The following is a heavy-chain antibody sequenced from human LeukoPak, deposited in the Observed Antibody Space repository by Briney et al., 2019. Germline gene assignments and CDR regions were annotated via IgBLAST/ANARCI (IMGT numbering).Heavy chain of an antibody. D-gene: IGHD3-22*01. V-gene: IGHV4-39*01. CDR1: GGSISGSSYY. CDR2: IYYSGST. J-gene: IGHJ4*02. Sequence: PSETLSLTCTVSGGSISGSSYYWGWIRQPPGKGLEWIGSIYYSGSTYYNPSLKSRVTISVDTSKNQFSLKLSSVTAADTAVYYCARLIGNYYDSSGYSYGAWGQGTLVTVSS. CDR3: ARLIGNYYDSSGYSYGA.